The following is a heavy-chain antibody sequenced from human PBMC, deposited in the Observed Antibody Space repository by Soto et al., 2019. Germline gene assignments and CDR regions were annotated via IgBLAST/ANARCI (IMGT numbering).Heavy chain of an antibody. V-gene: IGHV3-11*01. CDR3: ASSYSSGWEFDY. CDR1: GFTFSNYY. J-gene: IGHJ4*02. Sequence: PGGSLRLSCGASGFTFSNYYMSWIRQAPGKGLEWVSYISSTGRTIYYADSVKGRFTVSRDNAQNSLSLKLNSLRVEDTAVYYCASSYSSGWEFDYWGQGTQVTVYS. D-gene: IGHD6-19*01. CDR2: ISSTGRTI.